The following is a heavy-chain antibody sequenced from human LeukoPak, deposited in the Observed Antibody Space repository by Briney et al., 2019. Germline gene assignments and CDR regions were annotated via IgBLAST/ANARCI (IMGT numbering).Heavy chain of an antibody. D-gene: IGHD3-22*01. CDR2: IIPIFGTA. Sequence: SVKVSCKASGGTFSSYAISWVRQAPGQGLEWMGRIIPIFGTANYAQKFQGRVTITTDESTSTAYMELSSLRSEDTAVYYCASNPHPYYYDSGGYYLGFDYWGQGTLVTVSS. CDR3: ASNPHPYYYDSGGYYLGFDY. J-gene: IGHJ4*02. CDR1: GGTFSSYA. V-gene: IGHV1-69*05.